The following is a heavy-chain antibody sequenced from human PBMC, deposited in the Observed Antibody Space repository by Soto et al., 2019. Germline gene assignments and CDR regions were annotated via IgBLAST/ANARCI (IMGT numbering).Heavy chain of an antibody. D-gene: IGHD5-12*01. V-gene: IGHV3-33*01. J-gene: IGHJ6*02. CDR3: ARDRGYSGYDSPRYYYGMDV. CDR1: GFTFSS. CDR2: IWYDGSNK. Sequence: QVQLVESGGGVVQPGRSLRLSCAASGFTFSSMHWVRQAPGKGLEWVAVIWYDGSNKWYADSVKGRFTISRDNSKNTLHLQMNSLRAEDTAVYSCARDRGYSGYDSPRYYYGMDVWGQGTTVTVSS.